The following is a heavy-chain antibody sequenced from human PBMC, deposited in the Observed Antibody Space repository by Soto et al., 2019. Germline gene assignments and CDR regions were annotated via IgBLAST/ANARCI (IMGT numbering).Heavy chain of an antibody. CDR2: ISYSGST. V-gene: IGHV4-39*01. Sequence: SETPSLTCTVCGGSMCSSNYYWGWIRQPPGKGLEWIGTISYSGSTYYNPSLNGRVIISVDTSKNQFSLKLSSLTAADTAVYYCSRRYSFGSGKYGVDVWGQGTMVTVSS. D-gene: IGHD3-10*01. CDR1: GGSMCSSNYY. CDR3: SRRYSFGSGKYGVDV. J-gene: IGHJ6*02.